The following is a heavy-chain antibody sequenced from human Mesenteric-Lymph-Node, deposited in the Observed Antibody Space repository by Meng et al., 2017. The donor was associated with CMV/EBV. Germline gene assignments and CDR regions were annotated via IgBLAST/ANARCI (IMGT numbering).Heavy chain of an antibody. Sequence: SETLSLTCPVSGGSISSYYWSWIRQPPGKGLEWIGYIYYSGSTNYNPSLKSRVTISVDTSKNQFSLKLSSVTAADTAVYYCARGNNIAAYFDYWGQGTLVTVSS. CDR2: IYYSGST. CDR1: GGSISSYY. V-gene: IGHV4-59*12. CDR3: ARGNNIAAYFDY. D-gene: IGHD6-6*01. J-gene: IGHJ4*02.